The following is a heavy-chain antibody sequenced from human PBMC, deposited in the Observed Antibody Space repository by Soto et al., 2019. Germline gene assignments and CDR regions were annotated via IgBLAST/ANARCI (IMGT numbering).Heavy chain of an antibody. V-gene: IGHV4-59*01. CDR2: IYYSGST. Sequence: PSETLSLTCTVSGGSISSYYWSWIRQPPGKGLEWIGYIYYSGSTNYNPSLKSRVTISVDTSKNQFSLKLSSVTAADTAVYYCARVCTDYYYYYYMDVWGKGTTVTVSS. CDR1: GGSISSYY. J-gene: IGHJ6*03. CDR3: ARVCTDYYYYYYMDV. D-gene: IGHD2-8*01.